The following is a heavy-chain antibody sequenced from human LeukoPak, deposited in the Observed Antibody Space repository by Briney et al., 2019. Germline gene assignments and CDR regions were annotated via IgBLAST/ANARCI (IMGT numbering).Heavy chain of an antibody. CDR1: GFTFSSYS. Sequence: GGSLRLSCAASGFTFSSYSMNWVRQAPGKGLEWVSSISGSNSYIYYADSMKGRFTISRDNAKNSLYLQMDSLGPEDTAVYYCARVSDYGSSWSVDWFDPWGQGTLVTVSS. CDR3: ARVSDYGSSWSVDWFDP. V-gene: IGHV3-21*01. CDR2: ISGSNSYI. J-gene: IGHJ5*02. D-gene: IGHD6-13*01.